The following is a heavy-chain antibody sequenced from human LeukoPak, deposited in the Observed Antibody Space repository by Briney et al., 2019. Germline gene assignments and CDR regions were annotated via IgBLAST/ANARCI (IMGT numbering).Heavy chain of an antibody. CDR2: ITSAGNFI. D-gene: IGHD6-13*01. J-gene: IGHJ4*02. Sequence: GGSLRLSCAASGFTFSTYTMIWVRQAPGKGLEWVSSITSAGNFIYYADSLRGRFTVSRDNSKNTLYLQMNSLRAEDTALYYCAKSASAAGRTYFDSWGQGTLVTVSS. CDR1: GFTFSTYT. V-gene: IGHV3-21*04. CDR3: AKSASAAGRTYFDS.